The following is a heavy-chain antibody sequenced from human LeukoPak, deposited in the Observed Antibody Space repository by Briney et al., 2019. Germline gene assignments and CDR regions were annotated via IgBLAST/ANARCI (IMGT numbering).Heavy chain of an antibody. V-gene: IGHV3-21*01. D-gene: IGHD1-26*01. CDR3: ARDWWELPAFDY. CDR2: ISSSSSYI. CDR1: GFTFNSYS. J-gene: IGHJ4*02. Sequence: GGSLRLSCAASGFTFNSYSMNWVRQAPGKGLEWVSSISSSSSYIYYADSVKGRFTISRDNAKNSLYLQMNSLRAEDTAVYYCARDWWELPAFDYWGQGTLVTVSS.